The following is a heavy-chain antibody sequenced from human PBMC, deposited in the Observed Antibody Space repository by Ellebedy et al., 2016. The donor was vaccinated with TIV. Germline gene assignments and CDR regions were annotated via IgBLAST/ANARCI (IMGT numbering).Heavy chain of an antibody. J-gene: IGHJ4*02. CDR2: IYHNGNT. Sequence: MPSETLSLTCIVSGDSMSGYYWTWIRQPPGKGLEWIGYIYHNGNTNYNPSLKSRVTISVDTSKNQFSLKLSSVTAADTAVYYCARQYNYGTSGYYVDYWGQGTLLTVSS. CDR1: GDSMSGYY. D-gene: IGHD3-22*01. CDR3: ARQYNYGTSGYYVDY. V-gene: IGHV4-59*08.